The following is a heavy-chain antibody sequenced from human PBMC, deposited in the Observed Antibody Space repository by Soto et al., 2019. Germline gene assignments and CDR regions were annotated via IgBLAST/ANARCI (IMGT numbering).Heavy chain of an antibody. V-gene: IGHV3-23*01. Sequence: GGSLRLSCAASGFTFSSYAMSWVRQAPGKGLEWVSAISGRGGSTYYADSVKGRFTISRDNSKNTLYLQMNSLRAEDTAVYYCAKGGRGTKRHSSSPENFDYWGQGTLVTVSS. CDR2: ISGRGGST. J-gene: IGHJ4*02. CDR1: GFTFSSYA. CDR3: AKGGRGTKRHSSSPENFDY. D-gene: IGHD6-6*01.